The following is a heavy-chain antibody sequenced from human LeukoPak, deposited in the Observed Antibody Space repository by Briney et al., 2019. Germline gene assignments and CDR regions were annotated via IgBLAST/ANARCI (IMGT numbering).Heavy chain of an antibody. Sequence: SETLSLTCTVSGGSISSSSYYWGWIRQPPGKGLEWIGSIYYSGSTYYNPSLKSRVTISVDTSKNQFSLKLSSVTAADTAVYYCARSLWRDAFDIWGQGTMVTVSS. CDR1: GGSISSSSYY. D-gene: IGHD3-10*01. V-gene: IGHV4-39*01. J-gene: IGHJ3*02. CDR3: ARSLWRDAFDI. CDR2: IYYSGST.